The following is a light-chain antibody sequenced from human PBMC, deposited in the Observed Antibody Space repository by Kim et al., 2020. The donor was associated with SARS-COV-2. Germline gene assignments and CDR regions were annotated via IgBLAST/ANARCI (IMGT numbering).Light chain of an antibody. CDR3: QQYDSYWYT. Sequence: SASVGDRVTITCRASQSISTWLAWYQQKPGKAPKLLIYDASSLESGVPSSFSGSGSGTEFTLTISSLQPDDFATYYCQQYDSYWYTFGQGTKLEI. J-gene: IGKJ2*01. CDR2: DAS. CDR1: QSISTW. V-gene: IGKV1-5*01.